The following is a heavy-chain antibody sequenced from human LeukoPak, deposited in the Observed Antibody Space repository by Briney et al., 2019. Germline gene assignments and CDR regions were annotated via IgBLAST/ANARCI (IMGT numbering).Heavy chain of an antibody. CDR1: GDSISSSSYY. D-gene: IGHD4-11*01. Sequence: SETLSLTCTVSGDSISSSSYYWGWIRQPPGKGLEWIGSIYYSGSTYYNPSLQSRVTISVDTSKNQFSLKLSSVTAADTAVYYCARGTVTTVTSPLRRWGLGTLVTVSS. J-gene: IGHJ4*02. CDR3: ARGTVTTVTSPLRR. V-gene: IGHV4-39*07. CDR2: IYYSGST.